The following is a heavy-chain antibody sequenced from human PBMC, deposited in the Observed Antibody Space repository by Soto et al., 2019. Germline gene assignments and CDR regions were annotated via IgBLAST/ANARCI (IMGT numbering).Heavy chain of an antibody. J-gene: IGHJ4*02. CDR1: GFTFSIYA. V-gene: IGHV3-23*01. D-gene: IGHD2-21*02. CDR2: ISGSGTSS. CDR3: ARTPVSCSRSPGGDCS. Sequence: PGGSLRLSCAASGFTFSIYAMSWVRQAPGKGLEWVSSISGSGTSSYYADSVKGRFTISRDNAKNSLYLQMNSLRAEDTAVYYCARTPVSCSRSPGGDCSRGQGTLVTVSS.